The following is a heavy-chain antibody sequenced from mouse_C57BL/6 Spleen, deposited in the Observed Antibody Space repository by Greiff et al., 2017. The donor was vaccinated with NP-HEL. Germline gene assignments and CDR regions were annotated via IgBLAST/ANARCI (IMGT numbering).Heavy chain of an antibody. V-gene: IGHV1-64*01. Sequence: QVQLQQPGAELVKPGASVKLSCKASGYTFTSYWMHWVKQRPGQGLEWIGIIHPNSGSTNYNEKFKSKATLTVDKSSSTAYMQLSSLTSEDSAVYYCARLYYGNYFDYWGQGTTLTVSS. CDR1: GYTFTSYW. J-gene: IGHJ2*01. CDR2: IHPNSGST. CDR3: ARLYYGNYFDY. D-gene: IGHD2-1*01.